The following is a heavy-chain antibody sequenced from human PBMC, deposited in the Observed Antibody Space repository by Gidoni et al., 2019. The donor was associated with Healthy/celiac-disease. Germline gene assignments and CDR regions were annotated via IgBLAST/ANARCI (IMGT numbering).Heavy chain of an antibody. CDR1: GFTFDDYA. D-gene: IGHD2-21*02. J-gene: IGHJ1*01. Sequence: EVQLVESGGGLVQPGRSLRLSCAASGFTFDDYAMHWVRQAPGKGLEWVSGISWNSGSIGYADSVKGRFTISRDNAKNSLYLQMNSLRAEDTALYYCAKDKLPIVVVTAPEPEYFQHWGQGTLVTVSS. CDR2: ISWNSGSI. V-gene: IGHV3-9*01. CDR3: AKDKLPIVVVTAPEPEYFQH.